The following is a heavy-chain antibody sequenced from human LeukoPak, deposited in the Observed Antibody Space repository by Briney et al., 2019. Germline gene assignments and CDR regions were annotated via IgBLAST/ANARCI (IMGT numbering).Heavy chain of an antibody. CDR3: AREGPVYSSGWPPEDY. D-gene: IGHD6-19*01. J-gene: IGHJ4*02. Sequence: GASVKVSCKASGYTFTSYYMHWVRQPPGQGLEWMGIINPSGGSTSYAQKFQGRVTMTRDTSTSTVYMELSSLRSEDTAVYYCAREGPVYSSGWPPEDYWGQGTLVTVSS. CDR1: GYTFTSYY. V-gene: IGHV1-46*01. CDR2: INPSGGST.